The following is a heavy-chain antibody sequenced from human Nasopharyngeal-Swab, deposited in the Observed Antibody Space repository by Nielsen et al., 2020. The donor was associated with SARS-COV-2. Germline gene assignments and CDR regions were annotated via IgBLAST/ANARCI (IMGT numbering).Heavy chain of an antibody. D-gene: IGHD4-17*01. CDR1: GFTFSSYA. V-gene: IGHV3-23*01. CDR3: AKYYGDYPYYYYYMDV. J-gene: IGHJ6*03. Sequence: GGSLRLSCAASGFTFSSYAMSWVRQAPGKGLEWVSAISGSGGSTYYADSVKGRFTISRDNSKNTLYLQMSSLRAEDTAVYYCAKYYGDYPYYYYYMDVWGKGTTVTVSS. CDR2: ISGSGGST.